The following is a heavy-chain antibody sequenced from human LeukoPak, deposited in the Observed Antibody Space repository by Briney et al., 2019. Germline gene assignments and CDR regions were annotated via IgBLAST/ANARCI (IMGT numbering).Heavy chain of an antibody. D-gene: IGHD3-10*01. Sequence: GGSLRLSCAASGFTFSSYSMNWVRQAPGKGLEWISYISSSGSTIYYAGSVKGRFTISRDNAKNSLYLQMNSLTDEDTAVYYCARSAFFSTYYFGSGSADYWGQGTLVTVSS. CDR1: GFTFSSYS. CDR3: ARSAFFSTYYFGSGSADY. J-gene: IGHJ4*02. V-gene: IGHV3-48*02. CDR2: ISSSGSTI.